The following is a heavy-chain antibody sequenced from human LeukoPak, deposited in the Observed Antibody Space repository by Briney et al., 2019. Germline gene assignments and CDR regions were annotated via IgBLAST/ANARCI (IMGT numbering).Heavy chain of an antibody. J-gene: IGHJ4*02. V-gene: IGHV3-23*01. CDR3: AKSSYYDASGYYREYYFDS. D-gene: IGHD3-22*01. CDR1: GFSFSNYA. CDR2: ISGSGGST. Sequence: GGSLRLSCVPSGFSFSNYAMSWVRQAPGKGLEWVSSISGSGGSTHYVDSVKGRFTISRDKTKNTLYLQMNSLRAEDTAVYYCAKSSYYDASGYYREYYFDSWGQGTLVTVSS.